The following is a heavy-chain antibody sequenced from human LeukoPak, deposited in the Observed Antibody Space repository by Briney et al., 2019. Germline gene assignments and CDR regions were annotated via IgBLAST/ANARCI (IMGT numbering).Heavy chain of an antibody. Sequence: GGSLRLSCAASGFTVSNYYMSWVRQAPGKGLDWVSLFYSGGSIYYADSVKGRFTISRDNSKNTLYLQMNSLRAEDTAVYYCARDGYCSGGSCYSGGAFDLWGQGTMVTVSS. D-gene: IGHD2-15*01. J-gene: IGHJ3*01. V-gene: IGHV3-53*01. CDR2: FYSGGSI. CDR3: ARDGYCSGGSCYSGGAFDL. CDR1: GFTVSNYY.